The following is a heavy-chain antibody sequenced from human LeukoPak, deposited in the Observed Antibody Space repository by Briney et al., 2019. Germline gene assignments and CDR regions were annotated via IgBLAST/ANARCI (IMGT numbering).Heavy chain of an antibody. D-gene: IGHD6-19*01. CDR1: GYTFTNYY. V-gene: IGHV1-46*01. J-gene: IGHJ4*02. CDR3: ARVLRSGPAY. Sequence: GASVKVSCKASGYTFTNYYIHWVRQAPGQGLEWMGIINPSGSSTSYAQKFQGRVTMTRDTSTSTVYMELSSLRSDDTAVYYCARVLRSGPAYWGQGTLVTVSS. CDR2: INPSGSST.